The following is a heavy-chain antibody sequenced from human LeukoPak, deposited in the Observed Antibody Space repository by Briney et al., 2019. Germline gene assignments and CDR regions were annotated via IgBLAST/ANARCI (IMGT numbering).Heavy chain of an antibody. V-gene: IGHV3-21*06. J-gene: IGHJ3*01. Sequence: GGSLRLSCVASGFTFSSYGMNWVRQAPGKGLEWVSSISSSSDYIYHADSVEGRFTIARDNAKNSVYLQMNSLTVEDTALYYCARAISGSRNAFDVWGHGTVVTVS. CDR3: ARAISGSRNAFDV. CDR1: GFTFSSYG. CDR2: ISSSSDYI. D-gene: IGHD2-15*01.